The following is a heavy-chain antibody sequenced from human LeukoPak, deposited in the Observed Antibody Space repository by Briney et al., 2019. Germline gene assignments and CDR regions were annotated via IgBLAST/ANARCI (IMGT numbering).Heavy chain of an antibody. V-gene: IGHV3-21*04. CDR1: GFTFSSYS. CDR3: ARLGGKLERSLDY. CDR2: ISSSSSYI. Sequence: GGSLRLSCAASGFTFSSYSMNWVRQAPGKGLEWVSSISSSSSYIYYADSVKGRFTISRDNAKNSLYLQMNSLRAEDTAVYYCARLGGKLERSLDYWGQGTLVTVSS. J-gene: IGHJ4*02. D-gene: IGHD1-1*01.